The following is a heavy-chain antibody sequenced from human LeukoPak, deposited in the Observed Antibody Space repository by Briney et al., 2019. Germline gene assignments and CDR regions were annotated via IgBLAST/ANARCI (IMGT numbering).Heavy chain of an antibody. Sequence: GGTLRLSCAASGYIFSSYWMTWVREAPGKGLEWVANIKQDGSEKYYVDSVKGRFNISRDNNKNSLYLQMNSLRAEDTAVYYCARGYGGISVWGQGTLVSVSS. V-gene: IGHV3-7*01. CDR1: GYIFSSYW. CDR2: IKQDGSEK. J-gene: IGHJ4*02. CDR3: ARGYGGISV. D-gene: IGHD4-23*01.